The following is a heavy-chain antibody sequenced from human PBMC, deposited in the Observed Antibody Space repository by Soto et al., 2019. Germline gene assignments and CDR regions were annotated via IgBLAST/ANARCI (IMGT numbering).Heavy chain of an antibody. D-gene: IGHD3-3*01. CDR1: GFSFGSYA. Sequence: GGSLRLSCAASGFSFGSYALSWVRQAPGKGLEWVSTISGSDGKTFYADSVKGRFSISRDTSQNTLYLQMNSLRADATAIYYCARWSYLDYWGQGTRVTVSS. CDR2: ISGSDGKT. V-gene: IGHV3-23*01. CDR3: ARWSYLDY. J-gene: IGHJ4*02.